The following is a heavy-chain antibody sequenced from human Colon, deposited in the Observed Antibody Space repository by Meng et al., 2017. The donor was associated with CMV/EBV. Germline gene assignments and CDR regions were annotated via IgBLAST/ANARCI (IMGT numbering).Heavy chain of an antibody. J-gene: IGHJ4*02. CDR1: VYTFTGYF. CDR3: ASLSGGDFDY. Sequence: QVPSVQSGACVKKPGASVTVSCKVSVYTFTGYFMYWVRQAPGQGLECLGVINPITGGTNYAQKFQGRVTMTRDTSMNTAYMELSRVRSDDTSVYYCASLSGGDFDYWGQGTLVTVSS. D-gene: IGHD1-26*01. V-gene: IGHV1-2*02. CDR2: INPITGGT.